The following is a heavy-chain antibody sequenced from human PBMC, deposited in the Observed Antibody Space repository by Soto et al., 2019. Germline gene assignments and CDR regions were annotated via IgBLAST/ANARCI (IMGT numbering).Heavy chain of an antibody. Sequence: GESLKISCKGSGYSFTSYWISWVRQMPGKGLEWMWRIDPSDSYTNYSPSFQGHVTISADKSISTAYLQWSSLKASDTAMYYCARQSVITGTDYYSSGMDVGGQGTTVTVSS. V-gene: IGHV5-10-1*01. CDR2: IDPSDSYT. D-gene: IGHD1-7*01. CDR3: ARQSVITGTDYYSSGMDV. CDR1: GYSFTSYW. J-gene: IGHJ6*02.